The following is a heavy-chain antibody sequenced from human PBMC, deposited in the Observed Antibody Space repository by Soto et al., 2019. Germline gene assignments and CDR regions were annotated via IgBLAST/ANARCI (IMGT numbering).Heavy chain of an antibody. V-gene: IGHV5-10-1*01. CDR3: ARHKRITGTPGYYYYGMDV. J-gene: IGHJ6*02. CDR2: IDPSDSYT. Sequence: LGESLKISCKGSGYSFTSYWISWVRQMPGKGLEWMGRIDPSDSYTNYSPSFQGHVTISADKSISTAYLQWSSLKASDTAMYYCARHKRITGTPGYYYYGMDVWGQGTTVTVSS. D-gene: IGHD1-7*01. CDR1: GYSFTSYW.